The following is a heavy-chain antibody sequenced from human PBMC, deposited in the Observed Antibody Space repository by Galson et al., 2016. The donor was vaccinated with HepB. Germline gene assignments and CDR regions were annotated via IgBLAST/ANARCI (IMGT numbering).Heavy chain of an antibody. Sequence: ETLSLTCTVSGGSISSYYWTWIRQPPGKGLEWIGYIYYSGAPNYNPSLKSRVTISVDTSKNQFSLKLSSVTAADTAVYYCAREDYDGNGLDYWGQGTLVTVSS. CDR1: GGSISSYY. D-gene: IGHD4-23*01. CDR3: AREDYDGNGLDY. V-gene: IGHV4-59*01. CDR2: IYYSGAP. J-gene: IGHJ4*02.